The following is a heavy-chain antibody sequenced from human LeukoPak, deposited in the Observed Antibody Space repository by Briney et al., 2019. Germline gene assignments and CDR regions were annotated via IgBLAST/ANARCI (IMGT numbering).Heavy chain of an antibody. CDR2: IASDGSAQ. CDR1: GFTFSSHG. J-gene: IGHJ2*01. Sequence: GGSLRLSCAASGFTFSSHGMQWVRQAPGKGLEWVTVIASDGSAQYYTDSVKGRFTTSRDNSKNMLYLQMDSLRTEDTAAYYCAREASVTNWYFDLWGRGALVSVSS. D-gene: IGHD2-2*01. CDR3: AREASVTNWYFDL. V-gene: IGHV3-30*03.